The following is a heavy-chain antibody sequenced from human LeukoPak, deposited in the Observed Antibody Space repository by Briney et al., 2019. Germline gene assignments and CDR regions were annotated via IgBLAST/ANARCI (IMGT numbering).Heavy chain of an antibody. CDR2: IRYDGSNK. J-gene: IGHJ4*02. CDR3: AKDSIAVAGRLDY. D-gene: IGHD6-19*01. Sequence: PGGSLRLSCAASGFTFSSYGMHWVRQAPGKGLEWVAFIRYDGSNKYYADSVKGRFTISRDNSKNTLYLQMNSPRAEDTAVYYCAKDSIAVAGRLDYWGQGTLVTVSS. CDR1: GFTFSSYG. V-gene: IGHV3-30*02.